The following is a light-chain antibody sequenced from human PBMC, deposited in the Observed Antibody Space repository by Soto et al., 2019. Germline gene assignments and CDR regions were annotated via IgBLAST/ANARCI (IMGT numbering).Light chain of an antibody. CDR2: WAS. V-gene: IGKV2-30*01. CDR1: QSLVYSDGNTY. J-gene: IGKJ5*01. CDR3: QQHYINPIT. Sequence: DVVMTQSPLSLPVTLGQPASISCRSSQSLVYSDGNTYLNWFQQKPGQPPKLLIYWASTRESGVPDRFTGSGSGTDFTLTINSLQAEDVAVYYCQQHYINPITFGQGTRLEIK.